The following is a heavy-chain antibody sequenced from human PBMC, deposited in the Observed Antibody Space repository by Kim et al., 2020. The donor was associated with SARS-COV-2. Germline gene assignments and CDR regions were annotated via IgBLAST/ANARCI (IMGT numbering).Heavy chain of an antibody. CDR1: GGSISSGSYY. Sequence: SETLSLTCTVSGGSISSGSYYWSWIRQPAGKGLEWIGRIYTSGSTNYNPSLKSRVTISVDTSKNQFSLKLSSVTAADTAVYYCARGGVLIVYAPSEYSYGYFDYWGQGTLVTVSS. CDR2: IYTSGST. J-gene: IGHJ4*02. D-gene: IGHD2-8*01. V-gene: IGHV4-61*02. CDR3: ARGGVLIVYAPSEYSYGYFDY.